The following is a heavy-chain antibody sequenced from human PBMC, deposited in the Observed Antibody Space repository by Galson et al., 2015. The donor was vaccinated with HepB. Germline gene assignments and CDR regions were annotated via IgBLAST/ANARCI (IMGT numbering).Heavy chain of an antibody. D-gene: IGHD7-27*01. Sequence: SVKVSCKASGYSSTSYSIHWGRQALGQGLKWMGVINPSGGSTTYAQKLKGRVSMTRETSTSTVYMELSRLRSEDTAVYYCVKTWGYWGQGTLVTVSS. CDR1: GYSSTSYS. CDR3: VKTWGY. V-gene: IGHV1-46*04. J-gene: IGHJ4*02. CDR2: INPSGGST.